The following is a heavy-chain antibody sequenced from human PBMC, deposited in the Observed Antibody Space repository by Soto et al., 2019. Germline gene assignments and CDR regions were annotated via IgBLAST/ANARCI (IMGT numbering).Heavy chain of an antibody. J-gene: IGHJ3*02. D-gene: IGHD2-15*01. CDR2: ISYDGSNK. Sequence: GGSLRLSCAASGFTFSSYAMHWVRQAPGKGLEWVAVISYDGSNKYYADPVKGRFTISRDNSKNTLYLQMNSLRAEDTAVYYCARVRMGWELHDAFDIWGQGTMVTVSS. CDR3: ARVRMGWELHDAFDI. CDR1: GFTFSSYA. V-gene: IGHV3-30-3*01.